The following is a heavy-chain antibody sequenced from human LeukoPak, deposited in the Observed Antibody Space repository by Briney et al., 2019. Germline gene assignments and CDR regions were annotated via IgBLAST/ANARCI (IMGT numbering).Heavy chain of an antibody. V-gene: IGHV4-59*08. J-gene: IGHJ2*01. CDR1: GGPISHYF. Sequence: SETLSLTCTVSGGPISHYFWSWIRQPPGKPLEWIGYIYYSGSINYNPSLKSRLTISVDTSKDQFSLKLSSVTAADTAVYYCAKTVAGYWYFDLWGRGTLVTVSS. CDR2: IYYSGSI. D-gene: IGHD6-19*01. CDR3: AKTVAGYWYFDL.